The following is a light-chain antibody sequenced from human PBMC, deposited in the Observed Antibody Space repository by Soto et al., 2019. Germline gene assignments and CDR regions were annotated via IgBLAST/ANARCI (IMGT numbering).Light chain of an antibody. J-gene: IGKJ2*01. CDR3: QQRNSWRMYT. Sequence: EIVLTQSPATLSLSPGERATLSCRASQSVSNYLAWYQHKPGQTPRLLIYDSSNRATGIPARFSGSGSGTDFTLTISNLEPEDVAVYYCQQRNSWRMYTFGQGTKLEIK. CDR2: DSS. CDR1: QSVSNY. V-gene: IGKV3-11*01.